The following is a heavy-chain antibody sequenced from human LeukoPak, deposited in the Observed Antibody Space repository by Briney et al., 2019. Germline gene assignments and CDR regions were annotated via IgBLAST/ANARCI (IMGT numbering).Heavy chain of an antibody. J-gene: IGHJ6*03. CDR3: ARVGNIVVGDYYYMDV. CDR2: IYHSGST. D-gene: IGHD2-2*01. Sequence: SETLSLTCTVSGYSISSGYYWGWIRQPPGKGLEWIGSIYHSGSTYYNPSLKSRVTISVDTSKNQFSLKLSSVTAADTAVYYCARVGNIVVGDYYYMDVWGKGTTVTVSS. CDR1: GYSISSGYY. V-gene: IGHV4-38-2*02.